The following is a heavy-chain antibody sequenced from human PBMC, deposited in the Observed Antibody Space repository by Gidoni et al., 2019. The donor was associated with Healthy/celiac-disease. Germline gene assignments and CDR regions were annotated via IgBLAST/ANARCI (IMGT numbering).Heavy chain of an antibody. CDR1: GFTFSSCG. J-gene: IGHJ6*02. CDR3: AKEGTRYSSGWIYYYGMDV. CDR2: ISYDGSNH. Sequence: QVQLVESGGGVGQPGRSRRLACAASGFTFSSCGMHWVRQAPGKGLEWVAVISYDGSNHYYADSVKGRFTISRDNSKNTLYLQMTSLRAEATAVYYCAKEGTRYSSGWIYYYGMDVWGQGTTVTVSS. V-gene: IGHV3-30*18. D-gene: IGHD6-19*01.